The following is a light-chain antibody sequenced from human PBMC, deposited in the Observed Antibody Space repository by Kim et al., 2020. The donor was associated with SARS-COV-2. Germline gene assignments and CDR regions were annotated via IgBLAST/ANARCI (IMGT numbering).Light chain of an antibody. V-gene: IGKV3-15*01. CDR3: QQYNNWLGLT. CDR1: QSVSSN. J-gene: IGKJ4*01. Sequence: SPGERATLSCRASQSVSSNLAWYQQKTGQAPRLLIYGATTRATSIPARLSGSGAGTEFTLTISSLQSEDFAVYYCQQYNNWLGLTFGGGTKVDIK. CDR2: GAT.